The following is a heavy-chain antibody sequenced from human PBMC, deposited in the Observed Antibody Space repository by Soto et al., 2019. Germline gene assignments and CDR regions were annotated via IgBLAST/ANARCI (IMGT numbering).Heavy chain of an antibody. V-gene: IGHV1-69*01. CDR3: ARDRGRVAVASYGMDV. J-gene: IGHJ6*02. Sequence: QVQLVQSGAEVKKPGSSVKVSCKASGGTFSSYAISWVRQAPGQGLEWMGGIIPIFGTANYAQKFQGRVTITADESTSTAYMELSSLRYEDMAVYYCARDRGRVAVASYGMDVWGQVTTVTVSS. D-gene: IGHD6-19*01. CDR1: GGTFSSYA. CDR2: IIPIFGTA.